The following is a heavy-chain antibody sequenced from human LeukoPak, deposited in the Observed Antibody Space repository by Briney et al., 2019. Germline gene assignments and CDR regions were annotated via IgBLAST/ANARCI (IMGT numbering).Heavy chain of an antibody. D-gene: IGHD4/OR15-4a*01. J-gene: IGHJ4*02. CDR2: IKSDGITT. V-gene: IGHV3-74*01. CDR1: GFTFNNYW. Sequence: GGSLRLSCAASGFTFNNYWMHWVRQAPGKGLVWVSRIKSDGITTDYADSVKGRFTISRDNAKNTLYLQMNSLRAEDTALYYCVSSPYGGHLDYWGQGILVTVSS. CDR3: VSSPYGGHLDY.